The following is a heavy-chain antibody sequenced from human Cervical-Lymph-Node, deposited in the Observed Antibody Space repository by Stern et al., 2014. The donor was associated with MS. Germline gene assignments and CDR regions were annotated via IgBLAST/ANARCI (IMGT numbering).Heavy chain of an antibody. Sequence: QVQLGQSGSELKKPGASVKVSCKASGYSFTHFALNWVRHAPGQGLQWMGWINTNTGNPSYAQAFKGRIVFSLDNSVSTAYMQISSLKAEDTAVYYCARDPHDYGDRFDYWGQGTLVTVSS. CDR2: INTNTGNP. CDR3: ARDPHDYGDRFDY. D-gene: IGHD4-17*01. V-gene: IGHV7-4-1*02. CDR1: GYSFTHFA. J-gene: IGHJ4*02.